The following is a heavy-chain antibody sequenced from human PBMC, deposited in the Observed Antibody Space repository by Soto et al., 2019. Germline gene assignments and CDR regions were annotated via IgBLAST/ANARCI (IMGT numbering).Heavy chain of an antibody. D-gene: IGHD3-10*01. V-gene: IGHV4-59*01. CDR2: IYYLGST. Sequence: TLSLTCSVSGGSMSEYFWSWIRQSPGKGLEWIGYIYYLGSTDYNPSLKSRVTVSVDTSKRQFSLRLTSVTAADTAVYYCARDGYDGSGSPYPAYWGPGTQVTVSS. CDR1: GGSMSEYF. CDR3: ARDGYDGSGSPYPAY. J-gene: IGHJ4*02.